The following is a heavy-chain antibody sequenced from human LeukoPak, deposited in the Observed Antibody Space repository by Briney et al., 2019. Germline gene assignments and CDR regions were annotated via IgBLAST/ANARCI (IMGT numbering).Heavy chain of an antibody. J-gene: IGHJ4*02. CDR3: ARRYCSDGSCGFDY. CDR2: ISSRGSTI. D-gene: IGHD2-15*01. Sequence: GGSLRLPCAASGFTFSSDEMNWVRQAPGKGLERVSYISSRGSTIYYADSVTVRFTISRDKAQNSPYLQMNSLRAEDTVVYFRARRYCSDGSCGFDYWRQGALVTVPP. V-gene: IGHV3-48*03. CDR1: GFTFSSDE.